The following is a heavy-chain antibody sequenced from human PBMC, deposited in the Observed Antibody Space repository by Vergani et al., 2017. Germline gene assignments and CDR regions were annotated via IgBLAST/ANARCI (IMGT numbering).Heavy chain of an antibody. D-gene: IGHD3-22*01. CDR1: GGSISSGNYY. CDR3: ARGGSDYYDSSGWYY. Sequence: QVQLQESGPELVKPSQTLSLTCTVSGGSISSGNYYWSWIRQPAGKGLEWIGRNYTSGSTNYNPSLKSRVTISVDTSKNQFSLKLSAGTAADTAAYYCARGGSDYYDSSGWYYWGQGTLVTVSS. J-gene: IGHJ4*02. V-gene: IGHV4-61*02. CDR2: NYTSGST.